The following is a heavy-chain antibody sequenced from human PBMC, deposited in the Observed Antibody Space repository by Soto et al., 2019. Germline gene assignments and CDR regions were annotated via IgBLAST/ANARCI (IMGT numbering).Heavy chain of an antibody. J-gene: IGHJ6*02. D-gene: IGHD2-21*02. V-gene: IGHV2-5*02. CDR3: VQSRCGGDCLQSYSSHSYYGLDV. CDR2: IYWDDDK. Sequence: QITLKEYGPTLVKPTQTLTLTCTFSGFSLSTTGVGVGWIRQPPGKALEWLALIYWDDDKRYNPSLNSRLTITKDTSKNQVVLAMTNMDPVDTATYYCVQSRCGGDCLQSYSSHSYYGLDVWGQGTTVTVSS. CDR1: GFSLSTTGVG.